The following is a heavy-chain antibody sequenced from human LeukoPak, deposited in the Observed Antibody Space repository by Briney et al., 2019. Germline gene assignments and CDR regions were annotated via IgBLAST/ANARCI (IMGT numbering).Heavy chain of an antibody. CDR2: IYHTGNT. CDR3: ARGFFVRELPGSWFHP. V-gene: IGHV4-30-2*01. CDR1: GGSISSGGYS. J-gene: IGHJ5*02. D-gene: IGHD3-10*01. Sequence: SQTLSLTCAVSGGSISSGGYSWNWLRQPPGKGLEWIGYIYHTGNTFYNPSLKSRVTISVDRSKNQFSLRLNSVPAGDRAVYYCARGFFVRELPGSWFHPWAREPWSQSPQ.